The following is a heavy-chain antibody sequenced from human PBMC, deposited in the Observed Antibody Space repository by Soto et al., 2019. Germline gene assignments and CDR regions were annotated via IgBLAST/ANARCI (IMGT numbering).Heavy chain of an antibody. CDR3: ARFPRGYSYGHFDY. V-gene: IGHV4-59*01. CDR2: IYYSGST. D-gene: IGHD5-18*01. CDR1: GGSISNYY. J-gene: IGHJ4*02. Sequence: PSATLSLTCTVSGGSISNYYWSWVRQPPGKGLEWIGYIYYSGSTNYNPSLKSRVTISVDTSKNQFSLKLSSVTAADTAVYYCARFPRGYSYGHFDYWGQGTLVTVSS.